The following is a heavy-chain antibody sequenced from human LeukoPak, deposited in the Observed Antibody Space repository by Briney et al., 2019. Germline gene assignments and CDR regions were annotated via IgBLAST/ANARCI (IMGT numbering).Heavy chain of an antibody. CDR3: ANLLGYCSSTSCYDY. J-gene: IGHJ4*02. Sequence: GGSLRLSCAASGFTFSSYAMSWVRQAPGKGLEWVSAISGSGGSTYYADSVKGRFTISRDNPKDTLYLQMNSLRAEDTAVYYCANLLGYCSSTSCYDYWGQGTLVTVSS. CDR2: ISGSGGST. D-gene: IGHD2-2*01. V-gene: IGHV3-23*01. CDR1: GFTFSSYA.